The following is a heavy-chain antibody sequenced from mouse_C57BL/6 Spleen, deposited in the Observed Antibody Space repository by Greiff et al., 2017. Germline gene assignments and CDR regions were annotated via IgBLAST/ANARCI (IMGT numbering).Heavy chain of an antibody. Sequence: EVQLQQSGPELVKPGASVKISCKASGYTFTDYYMNWVKQSHGKSLEWIGDINPNNGGTSYNQKFKGKATLTVDKSSSTAYMELRSLTSEDSAVYYCAGYEIYYGSSFPFDYWGQGTTLTVSS. J-gene: IGHJ2*01. CDR1: GYTFTDYY. V-gene: IGHV1-26*01. CDR2: INPNNGGT. CDR3: AGYEIYYGSSFPFDY. D-gene: IGHD1-1*01.